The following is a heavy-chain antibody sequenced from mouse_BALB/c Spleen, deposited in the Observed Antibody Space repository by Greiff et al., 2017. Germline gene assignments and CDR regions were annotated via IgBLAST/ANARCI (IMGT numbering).Heavy chain of an antibody. Sequence: QVQLKESGPGLVAPSQSLSITCTVSGFSLTGYGVNWVRQPPGKGLEWLGMIWGDGSTDYNSALKSRLSISKDNSKSQVFLKMNSLQTDDTARYYCARGSRGGYDVGWFAYWGQGTLVTVSA. CDR3: ARGSRGGYDVGWFAY. J-gene: IGHJ3*01. D-gene: IGHD2-14*01. CDR2: IWGDGST. V-gene: IGHV2-6-7*01. CDR1: GFSLTGYG.